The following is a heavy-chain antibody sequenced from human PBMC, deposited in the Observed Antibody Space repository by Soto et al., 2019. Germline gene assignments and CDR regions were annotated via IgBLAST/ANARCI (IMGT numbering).Heavy chain of an antibody. CDR3: ARGGVDVVATSAFDY. CDR1: GGTFNNYA. CDR2: IIPIIGTA. V-gene: IGHV1-69*01. Sequence: QVQLVQSGAEVKKPGSSVKVSCKASGGTFNNYAISWVRQAPGQGLEWMGGIIPIIGTADYAHKFQGRLAISADASTRTTYMELSSLRSEDTVLYYCARGGVDVVATSAFDYWGQGTLVTVTS. D-gene: IGHD5-12*01. J-gene: IGHJ4*02.